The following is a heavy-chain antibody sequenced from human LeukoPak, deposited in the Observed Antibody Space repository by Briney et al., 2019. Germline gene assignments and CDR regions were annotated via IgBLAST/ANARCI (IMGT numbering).Heavy chain of an antibody. J-gene: IGHJ4*02. Sequence: GGSLRLSCAASGFTFSSYGMHWVRQAPGKGLEWVAVIWYDGSNKYYADSVKGRFTISRDNSKNTLYLQMNSLRAEDTAVYYCAKEEYYDFWSGYLVYWGQGTLVTVSS. CDR3: AKEEYYDFWSGYLVY. D-gene: IGHD3-3*01. V-gene: IGHV3-33*06. CDR2: IWYDGSNK. CDR1: GFTFSSYG.